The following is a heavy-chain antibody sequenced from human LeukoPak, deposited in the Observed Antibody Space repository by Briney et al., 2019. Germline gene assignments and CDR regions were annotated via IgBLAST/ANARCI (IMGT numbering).Heavy chain of an antibody. CDR2: ISGSGAGT. D-gene: IGHD6-13*01. CDR1: GFTFSNYA. Sequence: GGSLRLSRAASGFTFSNYAMSWVRQAPGKGLEWVSAISGSGAGTYYADSVKGRFTISRDNSKNTLYLQMNSLRAEDTALYYCAKAWGNIAAAGTYYFDYWGQGTLVTVSS. V-gene: IGHV3-23*01. CDR3: AKAWGNIAAAGTYYFDY. J-gene: IGHJ4*02.